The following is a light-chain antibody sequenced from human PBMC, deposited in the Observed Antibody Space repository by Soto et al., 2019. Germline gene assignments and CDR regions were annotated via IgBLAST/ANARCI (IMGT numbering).Light chain of an antibody. J-gene: IGKJ1*01. CDR1: QSISSW. Sequence: DIQMTQSXSTLSSSVVYSVTSTGMASQSISSWLAWYQQNTGKAHNLLIYKASSLESGAPSRFSGSGSGTEFTLNISSLQPDDFATYFCQQYNSYPWTFGQGTKLDI. CDR3: QQYNSYPWT. V-gene: IGKV1-5*03. CDR2: KAS.